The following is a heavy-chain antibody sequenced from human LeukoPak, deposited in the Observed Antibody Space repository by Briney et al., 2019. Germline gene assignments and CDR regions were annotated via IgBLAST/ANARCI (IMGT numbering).Heavy chain of an antibody. J-gene: IGHJ6*04. CDR1: GFTFSSYE. V-gene: IGHV3-48*03. CDR3: AELGITMIGGV. D-gene: IGHD3-10*02. Sequence: GGSLRLSCAASGFTFSSYEMNLVRQAPGKGLEGVSYISSSGSTIYYAAPVKGRFTISRDNPKNSLYLQINSLRAQDTAVYYCAELGITMIGGVWGKGTTVTISS. CDR2: ISSSGSTI.